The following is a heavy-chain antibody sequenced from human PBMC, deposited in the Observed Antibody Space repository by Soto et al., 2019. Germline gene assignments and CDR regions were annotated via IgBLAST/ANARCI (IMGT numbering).Heavy chain of an antibody. CDR2: ISSYNGNT. D-gene: IGHD6-19*01. CDR3: AKESAVAALDP. V-gene: IGHV1-18*01. Sequence: QVQLVQSGAEVKKPGASVKVSCKASGYTFTSYGISWVRQATGQGLEWMGWISSYNGNTNYAQKLQGRVTMTTDTSTSTAYMEMRRLRSDDTAVFYCAKESAVAALDPWGQGTLVTVSS. CDR1: GYTFTSYG. J-gene: IGHJ5*02.